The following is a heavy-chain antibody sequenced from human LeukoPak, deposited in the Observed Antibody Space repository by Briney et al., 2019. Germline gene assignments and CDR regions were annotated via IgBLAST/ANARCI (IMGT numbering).Heavy chain of an antibody. Sequence: PGGSLRLSCAASGFTFSSYGMHWVRQAPGKGLEWVAVIWYDGSNKYYADSVKGRFTISRDNSKSTLYLQMNSLRAEDTAVYYCARDRLVRGVGSAVFDYWGQGTLVTVSS. J-gene: IGHJ4*02. V-gene: IGHV3-33*01. CDR1: GFTFSSYG. D-gene: IGHD3-10*01. CDR3: ARDRLVRGVGSAVFDY. CDR2: IWYDGSNK.